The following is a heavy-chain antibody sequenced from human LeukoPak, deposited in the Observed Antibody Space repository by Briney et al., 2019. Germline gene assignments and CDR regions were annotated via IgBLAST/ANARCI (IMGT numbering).Heavy chain of an antibody. J-gene: IGHJ6*02. Sequence: PGGSLRLSCVASGFSLSDYYMSWIRQAPGKGLEWVSYIGSTIYYADSVKGRFTISRDNAKNSLYLQMNSLRAEDTAVYYCARDRGWFGELFGTDGMDVWGQGTTVTVSS. CDR3: ARDRGWFGELFGTDGMDV. CDR2: IGSTI. CDR1: GFSLSDYY. D-gene: IGHD3-10*01. V-gene: IGHV3-11*01.